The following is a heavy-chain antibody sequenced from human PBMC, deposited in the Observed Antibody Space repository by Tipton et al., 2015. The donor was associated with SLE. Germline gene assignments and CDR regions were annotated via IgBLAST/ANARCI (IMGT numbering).Heavy chain of an antibody. J-gene: IGHJ6*03. V-gene: IGHV4-39*01. CDR3: ARQFRIAARPYYYYMDV. CDR1: GGSISSSSYY. Sequence: TLSLTCTVSGGSISSSSYYWGWIRQPPGKGLEWIGGIYYSGSTYYNPSLKSRVTISVDTSKNQFSLKLSSVTAADTAVYYCARQFRIAARPYYYYMDVWGKGTTVTVSS. CDR2: IYYSGST. D-gene: IGHD6-6*01.